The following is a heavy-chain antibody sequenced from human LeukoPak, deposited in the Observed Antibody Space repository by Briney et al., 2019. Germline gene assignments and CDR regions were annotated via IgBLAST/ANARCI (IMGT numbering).Heavy chain of an antibody. V-gene: IGHV3-11*03. CDR2: ITSSGSYT. D-gene: IGHD3-10*01. CDR3: ARFMGSGSYTPDY. CDR1: GFTLSNYY. J-gene: IGHJ4*02. Sequence: GGSLRLSCAASGFTLSNYYMSWIRQTPGKGLEWVSYITSSGSYTNYADSVKGRFTISRDNAKNSLYLQMNSLSPEDTAVYYCARFMGSGSYTPDYWGQGTLVTVSS.